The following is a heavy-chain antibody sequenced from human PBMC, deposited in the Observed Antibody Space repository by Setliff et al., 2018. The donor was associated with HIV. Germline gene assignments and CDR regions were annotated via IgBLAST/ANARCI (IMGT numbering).Heavy chain of an antibody. CDR1: GETIRNGFYY. J-gene: IGHJ3*02. V-gene: IGHV4-39*01. CDR3: ARHSGRLLDRYAFDI. CDR2: IYYSGST. Sequence: SETLSLTCTVSGETIRNGFYYWHWMRQPPGKGLEWIGTIYYSGSTYYNSSLKSRVTMSVDTSKNLFSLRLSSVTAADTAVYYCARHSGRLLDRYAFDIWGQGTMVTVSS. D-gene: IGHD1-26*01.